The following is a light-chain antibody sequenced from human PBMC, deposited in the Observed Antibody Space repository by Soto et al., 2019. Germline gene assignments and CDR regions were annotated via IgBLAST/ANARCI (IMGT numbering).Light chain of an antibody. V-gene: IGLV2-23*01. J-gene: IGLJ3*02. CDR2: EGS. Sequence: QSALTQPASVSGFPGQSITISCAGTSNNVGISNLVSWYQQHPRRAPKLMIYEGSKRPSWVSSRFSGSKSGNTASLTISGLQAEDEAEYFCCSYAGTTFVVFGGGTKLTVL. CDR3: CSYAGTTFVV. CDR1: SNNVGISNL.